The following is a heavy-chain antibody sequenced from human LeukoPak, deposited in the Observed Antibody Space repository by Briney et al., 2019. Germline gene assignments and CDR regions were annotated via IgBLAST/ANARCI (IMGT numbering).Heavy chain of an antibody. CDR3: TRDVFSLGDS. CDR2: INHDGSLR. D-gene: IGHD2/OR15-2a*01. J-gene: IGHJ4*02. V-gene: IGHV3-74*01. Sequence: GRSLRLSCAASGFTLTSYGMHWVRQSPGKGLVWVSHINHDGSLRNYADSVKGRFTISRDIAKDTLYLQMNSLGADDTAMYYCTRDVFSLGDSWGQGTLVTVSS. CDR1: GFTLTSYG.